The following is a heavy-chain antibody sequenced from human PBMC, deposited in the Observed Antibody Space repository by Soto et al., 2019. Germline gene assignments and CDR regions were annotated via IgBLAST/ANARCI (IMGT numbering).Heavy chain of an antibody. J-gene: IGHJ4*02. CDR1: GGSLRGFY. V-gene: IGHV4-34*01. CDR2: INHSGTT. CDR3: ARKYGGGLHY. D-gene: IGHD3-16*01. Sequence: QVQLQQWGAGLLQPSETLSLTCVVSGGSLRGFYCSWIRQAPGKGLEWIGEINHSGTTNYNPSLKSRVTTSVDTSKNQFSLKLPSVTAADTAMYYCARKYGGGLHYWGQGSLVIVSS.